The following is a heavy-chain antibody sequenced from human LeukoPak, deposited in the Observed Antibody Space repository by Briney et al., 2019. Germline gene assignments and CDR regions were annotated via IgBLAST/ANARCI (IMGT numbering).Heavy chain of an antibody. CDR3: ARVNCSSTSCSGGWFDP. Sequence: ASVKVSCKASGYTFTSYYMHWVRQAPGQGLEWMGIINPSGGSTSYAQKFQGRVIMTRDTSTSTVYMELSSLRSEDTAVYYCARVNCSSTSCSGGWFDPWGQGTLVTVSS. D-gene: IGHD2-2*01. CDR2: INPSGGST. CDR1: GYTFTSYY. J-gene: IGHJ5*02. V-gene: IGHV1-46*01.